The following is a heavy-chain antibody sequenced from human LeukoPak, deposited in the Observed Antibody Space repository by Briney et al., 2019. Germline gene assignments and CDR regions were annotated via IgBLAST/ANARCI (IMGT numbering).Heavy chain of an antibody. CDR1: GFTFSSYS. CDR2: ISRGGDYT. CDR3: ARDLMAVAGTGFDY. V-gene: IGHV3-21*01. J-gene: IGHJ4*02. Sequence: GGSLRLSSAASGFTFSSYSMNWVRQAPGKGLEWVSSISRGGDYTYSEDSVKGRFTISRDNAKDSLYLQLNSLRAEDTAVYYCARDLMAVAGTGFDYWGQGTLVTVSS. D-gene: IGHD6-19*01.